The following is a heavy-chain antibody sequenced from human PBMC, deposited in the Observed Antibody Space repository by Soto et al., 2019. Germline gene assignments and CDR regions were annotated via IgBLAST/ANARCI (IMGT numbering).Heavy chain of an antibody. D-gene: IGHD4-17*01. J-gene: IGHJ4*02. CDR2: ISGGGYT. CDR3: AKESVYGDFDY. CDR1: GFTFNNNA. V-gene: IGHV3-23*01. Sequence: EVQLLESRGGLVQPGGSVRLSCAASGFTFNNNAMSWVRQAPGKGLEWVSAISGGGYTYYTDSVRGRFTISRDNSKATLYLQMNSLTADDTAVYYCAKESVYGDFDYWGQGALVTVSS.